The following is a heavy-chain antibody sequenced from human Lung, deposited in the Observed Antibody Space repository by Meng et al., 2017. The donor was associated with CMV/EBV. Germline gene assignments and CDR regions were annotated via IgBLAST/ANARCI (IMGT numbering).Heavy chain of an antibody. CDR2: ISAYNGNT. Sequence: ASVKVSCKASGYTFTSYGISWVRQAPGQGLEWMGWISAYNGNTNYAQKLQGRVTMTTDTSTSTAYMELRNLRSDDTAVYYCARNRYCSSTSCYFDYWGQGTLVTVSS. D-gene: IGHD2-2*01. V-gene: IGHV1-18*01. CDR1: GYTFTSYG. CDR3: ARNRYCSSTSCYFDY. J-gene: IGHJ4*02.